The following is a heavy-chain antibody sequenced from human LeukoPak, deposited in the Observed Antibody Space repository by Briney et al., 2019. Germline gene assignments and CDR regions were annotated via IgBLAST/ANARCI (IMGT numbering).Heavy chain of an antibody. CDR1: GFTVITTF. CDR3: AGDPAAGRLRD. V-gene: IGHV3-53*01. D-gene: IGHD1-14*01. Sequence: PGGSLSLSCAASGFTVITTFLSWVRQTPGKGLEWVSFINDVGTTYYIDSVQGRFTISRDSSQNTLYLQMNSLRAEDTALYYCAGDPAAGRLRDWGQGTVVTVSS. J-gene: IGHJ4*02. CDR2: INDVGTT.